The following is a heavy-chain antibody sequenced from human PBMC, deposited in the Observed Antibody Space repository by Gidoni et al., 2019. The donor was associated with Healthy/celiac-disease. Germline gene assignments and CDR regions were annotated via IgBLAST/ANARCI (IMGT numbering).Heavy chain of an antibody. D-gene: IGHD2-2*01. CDR3: ARGGYQLLAYYFDY. J-gene: IGHJ4*02. CDR2: IYYRGST. Sequence: QVQLQESGPGLVKPSQTLSPTCAVSGGSISSGGYSWSWIRQPPGKGLEWIGYIYYRGSTYYNPSLKSRVTISVDTSKNQFSLKLSSVTAADTAVYYCARGGYQLLAYYFDYWGQGTLVTVSS. V-gene: IGHV4-30-4*07. CDR1: GGSISSGGYS.